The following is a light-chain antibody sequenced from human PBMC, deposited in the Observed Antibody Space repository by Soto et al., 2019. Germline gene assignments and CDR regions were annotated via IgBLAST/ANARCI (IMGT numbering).Light chain of an antibody. CDR1: SSDVGGYNS. V-gene: IGLV2-14*03. CDR3: RSYTNANSLV. Sequence: QSALTQPASVSGSPGQSITISCTGTSSDVGGYNSVSWYRQHPDKAPQLMIFDVSNRPSGISDRFSGSKSGNTASLTISGLQAEDEADYYCRSYTNANSLVFGGGTKVTVL. CDR2: DVS. J-gene: IGLJ2*01.